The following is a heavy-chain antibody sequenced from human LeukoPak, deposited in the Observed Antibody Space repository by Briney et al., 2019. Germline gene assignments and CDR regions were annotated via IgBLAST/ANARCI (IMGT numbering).Heavy chain of an antibody. CDR2: IYSGGST. CDR3: ARERDSSGYYLGY. CDR1: GFTVSSKY. D-gene: IGHD3-22*01. J-gene: IGHJ4*02. Sequence: GGSLRLSCAASGFTVSSKYMNWVRQAPGKGLEWVSVIYSGGSTYYADSVKGRFTVSRDSSKSTVYLQMNSLRVEDTGIYYCARERDSSGYYLGYWGQGTLVTVSS. V-gene: IGHV3-53*01.